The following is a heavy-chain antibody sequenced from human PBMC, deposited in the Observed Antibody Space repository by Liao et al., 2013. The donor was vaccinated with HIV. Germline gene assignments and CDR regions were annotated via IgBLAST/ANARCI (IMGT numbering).Heavy chain of an antibody. CDR2: ISHSGFT. CDR1: GGSITSDY. Sequence: QVQLQESGPGLVKPSETLSLTCTVSGGSITSDYWGWIRQPPGKGLEWIGHISHSGFTNNNPSLKSRATISIDPSNNEFSLDLTSLTAADTAVYYCGRLGQPSGDVYTGGFYYMDVWGKGTTVTVSS. V-gene: IGHV4-59*01. CDR3: GRLGQPSGDVYTGGFYYMDV. J-gene: IGHJ6*03. D-gene: IGHD3-10*01.